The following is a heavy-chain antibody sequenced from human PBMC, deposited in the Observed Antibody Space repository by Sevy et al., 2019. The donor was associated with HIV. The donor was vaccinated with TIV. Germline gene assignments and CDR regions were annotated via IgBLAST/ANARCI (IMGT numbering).Heavy chain of an antibody. CDR1: GFTFSSHS. CDR2: ISSSSSYI. V-gene: IGHV3-21*01. D-gene: IGHD6-19*01. J-gene: IGHJ4*02. CDR3: TCEGRIAVAGTVHY. Sequence: GGSLRLSCAASGFTFSSHSMNWVRQAPGKGLEWVSSISSSSSYIYYADSVKGRFTISRDNAKNSLYLQMNSLRAEDTAVYYCTCEGRIAVAGTVHYWGQGTLVTVSS.